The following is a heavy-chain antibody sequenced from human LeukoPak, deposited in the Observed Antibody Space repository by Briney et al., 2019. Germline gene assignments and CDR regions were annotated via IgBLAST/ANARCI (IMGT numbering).Heavy chain of an antibody. CDR1: GFTYEYYG. V-gene: IGHV3-20*04. CDR2: INWNGGST. CDR3: ARATSQGYGDLPDY. Sequence: PGGSLRLSCAASGFTYEYYGMSWVRQAPGKGLEWVSGINWNGGSTGYADSVKGRFTISSDNAKNSLYLQMNSLRAEDTALYYCARATSQGYGDLPDYWGQGTLVTVSS. J-gene: IGHJ4*02. D-gene: IGHD4-17*01.